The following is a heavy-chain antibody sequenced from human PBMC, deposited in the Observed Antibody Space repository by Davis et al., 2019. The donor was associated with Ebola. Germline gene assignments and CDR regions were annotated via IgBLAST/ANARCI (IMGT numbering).Heavy chain of an antibody. CDR2: INHSGST. Sequence: SETLSLTCAVYGGSFSGYYWSWIRQPPGKGLEWIGEINHSGSTNYNPSLKSRVTISVDTSKNQFSLKLNSVTAADTAVYYCARSRWFRGRDAFDIWGQGTMVTVSS. V-gene: IGHV4-34*01. CDR1: GGSFSGYY. J-gene: IGHJ3*02. CDR3: ARSRWFRGRDAFDI. D-gene: IGHD3-10*01.